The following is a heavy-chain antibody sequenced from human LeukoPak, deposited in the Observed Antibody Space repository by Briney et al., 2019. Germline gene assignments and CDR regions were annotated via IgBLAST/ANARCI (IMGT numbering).Heavy chain of an antibody. D-gene: IGHD3-9*01. CDR3: ARVRGPFLTYPDDAFDI. CDR2: ISGSGGST. V-gene: IGHV3-23*01. CDR1: GFSFSSYG. Sequence: GGSLRLSCAASGFSFSSYGMSWVRQAPGKGLEWVSAISGSGGSTYYADSVKGRFTISRDNAKNSLYLQMNSLRAEDTAVYYCARVRGPFLTYPDDAFDIWGQGTVVIVSS. J-gene: IGHJ3*02.